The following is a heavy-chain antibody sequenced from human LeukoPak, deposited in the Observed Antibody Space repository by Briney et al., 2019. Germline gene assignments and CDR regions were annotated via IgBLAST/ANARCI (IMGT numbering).Heavy chain of an antibody. CDR3: AKEAPGGYYDSSGCPDY. CDR1: GFTFSSYG. CDR2: IRYDGTDK. J-gene: IGHJ4*02. Sequence: GESLRLSCAASGFTFSSYGMHWVRQAPGKGLEWVAFIRYDGTDKYHADSVKGRFTISRDNSKNTLYLQMNSLRAEDTAVYYCAKEAPGGYYDSSGCPDYWGQGTLVTVSS. V-gene: IGHV3-30*02. D-gene: IGHD3-22*01.